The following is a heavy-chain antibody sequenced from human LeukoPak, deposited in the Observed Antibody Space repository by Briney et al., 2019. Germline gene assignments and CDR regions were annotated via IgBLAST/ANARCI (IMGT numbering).Heavy chain of an antibody. D-gene: IGHD4-17*01. CDR3: ARKDGNYVGDYYYYYGMDV. CDR1: GYTFTGYY. Sequence: ASVKVSCKASGYTFTGYYMHWVRQAPGQGLEWMGWINPNSGGTNYAQKFQGWVTMTRDTSISTAYMELSRLRSDDTAVYYCARKDGNYVGDYYYYYGMDVWGQGTTVTVSS. CDR2: INPNSGGT. J-gene: IGHJ6*02. V-gene: IGHV1-2*04.